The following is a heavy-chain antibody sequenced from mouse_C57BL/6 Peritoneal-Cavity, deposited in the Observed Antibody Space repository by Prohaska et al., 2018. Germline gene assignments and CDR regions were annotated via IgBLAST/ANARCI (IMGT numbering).Heavy chain of an antibody. J-gene: IGHJ2*01. Sequence: FTFTSYWLTWVKQRPGQGLEWIGDIYPGSGSTNYNEKFKSKATLTVDTSSSTAYMQRSSLTSEDSAVYYCARDYYADYWGQGTTLTVSS. CDR1: FTFTSYW. V-gene: IGHV1-55*01. CDR3: ARDYYADY. CDR2: IYPGSGST.